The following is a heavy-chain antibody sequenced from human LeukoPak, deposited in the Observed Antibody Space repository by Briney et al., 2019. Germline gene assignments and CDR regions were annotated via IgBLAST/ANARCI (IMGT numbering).Heavy chain of an antibody. J-gene: IGHJ4*02. CDR3: ARRMEYNYGPYFDY. Sequence: ASVKVSCTASGYTFTVYYMHWVRQAPGQGLEWMGWINPNSGGTNYAQKFQGRVTMTSDTSISTAYMGLSVLRSDDTAVYYCARRMEYNYGPYFDYWGQGTLVTVSP. D-gene: IGHD5-18*01. CDR1: GYTFTVYY. V-gene: IGHV1-2*02. CDR2: INPNSGGT.